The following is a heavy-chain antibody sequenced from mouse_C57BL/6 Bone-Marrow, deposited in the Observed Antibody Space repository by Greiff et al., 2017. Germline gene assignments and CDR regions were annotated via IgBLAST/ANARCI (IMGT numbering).Heavy chain of an antibody. Sequence: DVKLVESGGGLVKPGGSLKLSCAASGFTFSDYGMHWVRQAPEKGLEWVAYISSGSSTIYYADTVKGRFTISRDNAKNTLFLQMTSLRSEDTAMYYCARILLRIYAMDYWGQGTSVTVSS. CDR1: GFTFSDYG. D-gene: IGHD1-1*01. CDR3: ARILLRIYAMDY. V-gene: IGHV5-17*01. J-gene: IGHJ4*01. CDR2: ISSGSSTI.